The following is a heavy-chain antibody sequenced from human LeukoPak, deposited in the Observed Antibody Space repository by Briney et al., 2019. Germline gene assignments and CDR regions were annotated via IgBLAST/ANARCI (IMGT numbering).Heavy chain of an antibody. Sequence: SETLSLTCTVSGGSISSYYWSWIRQPPGKGLEWIGYIYYSGSTNYNPSLKSRVTISVDTSKNQFSLKLSSVTAADTAVYYCARVGFGVDFWSGYNYYFDYWGQGTLVTVSS. CDR2: IYYSGST. J-gene: IGHJ4*02. V-gene: IGHV4-59*01. CDR3: ARVGFGVDFWSGYNYYFDY. CDR1: GGSISSYY. D-gene: IGHD3-3*01.